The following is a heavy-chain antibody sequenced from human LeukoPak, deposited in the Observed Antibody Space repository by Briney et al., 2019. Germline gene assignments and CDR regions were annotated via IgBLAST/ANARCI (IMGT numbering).Heavy chain of an antibody. V-gene: IGHV4-30-4*08. D-gene: IGHD2-8*01. CDR3: ARAGSSGPYCTIGSCYGMDV. CDR2: GYCNGRS. J-gene: IGHJ6*02. CDR1: GVSINNPNYC. Sequence: KSSETLSLTCTVSGVSINNPNYCWSWVRQPPGKGLEWVGYGYCNGRSYYDSSLRSRLTMTVDTSSNQFSLELSSVTAADTAVYYCARAGSSGPYCTIGSCYGMDVWGQGTTVTVSS.